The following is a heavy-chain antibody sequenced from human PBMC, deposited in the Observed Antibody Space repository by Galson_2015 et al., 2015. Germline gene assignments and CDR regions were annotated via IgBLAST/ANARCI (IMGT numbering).Heavy chain of an antibody. D-gene: IGHD5-12*01. CDR2: ISCNRSNI. J-gene: IGHJ4*02. Sequence: SLRLSCAASGFTFSSYAMHWVRQAPGKGLEWVSDISCNRSNIYYADSVKGRFTISRDNAKNSLYLQMNSLRAEDTAVYYCAKDDERLVYTGLDYWGQGTLVTVSS. V-gene: IGHV3-48*01. CDR1: GFTFSSYA. CDR3: AKDDERLVYTGLDY.